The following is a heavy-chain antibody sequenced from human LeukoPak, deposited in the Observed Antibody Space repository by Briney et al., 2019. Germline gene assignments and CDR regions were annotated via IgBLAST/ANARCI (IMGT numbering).Heavy chain of an antibody. D-gene: IGHD6-19*01. J-gene: IGHJ4*02. V-gene: IGHV4-59*01. CDR3: ARGGWSLDY. CDR1: GGSISNNY. Sequence: SGPGLVKPSETLSLTCSVSGGSISNNYWSWIRQPPGKGLEWIGYIYYSGSTDYNPSLKSRVTISVDLSKNQFSLKLSSVTAADTAMYYCARGGWSLDYWGQGTLVTVSS. CDR2: IYYSGST.